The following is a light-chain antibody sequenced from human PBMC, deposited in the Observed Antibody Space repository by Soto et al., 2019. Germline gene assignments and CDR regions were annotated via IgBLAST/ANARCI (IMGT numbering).Light chain of an antibody. CDR1: SSDVGGYNY. CDR3: TSYTSSITYV. Sequence: QSALTQPASVSGSPGQSITISCTGTSSDVGGYNYVSWYQQHPGKAPKLMIYEVNNRPSGVSNRFSGSKSGNTASLTISGLQAEDDADYYCTSYTSSITYVFGTGTKLTVL. V-gene: IGLV2-14*01. J-gene: IGLJ1*01. CDR2: EVN.